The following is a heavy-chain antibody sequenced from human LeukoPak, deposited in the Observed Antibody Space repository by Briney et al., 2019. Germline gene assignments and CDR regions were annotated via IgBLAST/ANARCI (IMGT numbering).Heavy chain of an antibody. Sequence: PGGSLRLSCAASGFTFSSYAMIWVRQAPGKGLEWLSAISGSGGSTYYADSVKGRFTISRDNSKNTLYLQMNSLRAEDTAVYYCAKSNRALWSGYYKGGRYYYYGMDVWGQGTTVTVPS. D-gene: IGHD3-3*01. CDR3: AKSNRALWSGYYKGGRYYYYGMDV. J-gene: IGHJ6*02. CDR2: ISGSGGST. CDR1: GFTFSSYA. V-gene: IGHV3-23*01.